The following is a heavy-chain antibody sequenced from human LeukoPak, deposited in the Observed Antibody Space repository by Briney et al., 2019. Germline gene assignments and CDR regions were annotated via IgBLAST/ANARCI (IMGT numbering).Heavy chain of an antibody. CDR1: GYSFTSYW. Sequence: GESLKISCKGSGYSFTSYWISWVRQMPGKGLEWMGRIDPSDSYTNYSPSFQGHVTISADKSISTAYLQWSSLKASDTAMYYCARRRSSSSWQFPFDYWGQGTLVTVSP. CDR3: ARRRSSSSWQFPFDY. CDR2: IDPSDSYT. D-gene: IGHD6-13*01. V-gene: IGHV5-10-1*01. J-gene: IGHJ4*02.